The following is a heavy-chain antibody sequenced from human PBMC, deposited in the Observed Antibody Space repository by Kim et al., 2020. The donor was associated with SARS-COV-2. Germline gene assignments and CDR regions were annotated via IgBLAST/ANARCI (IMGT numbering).Heavy chain of an antibody. Sequence: SETLSLTCTVSGGSISSGGYYWSWIRQHPGKGLEWIGYIYYSGSTYYNPSLKSRVTISVDTSKNQFSLKLSSVTAADTAVYYCARDKYNWNYSPSWYYGMDVWGQGTTVTVSS. CDR3: ARDKYNWNYSPSWYYGMDV. J-gene: IGHJ6*02. CDR1: GGSISSGGYY. D-gene: IGHD1-7*01. V-gene: IGHV4-31*03. CDR2: IYYSGST.